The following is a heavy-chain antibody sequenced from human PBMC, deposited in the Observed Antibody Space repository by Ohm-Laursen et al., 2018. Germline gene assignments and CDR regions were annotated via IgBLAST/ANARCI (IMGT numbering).Heavy chain of an antibody. V-gene: IGHV3-13*01. CDR2: IGTAGDT. CDR3: ARGQKVYYYYGMDV. CDR1: GFTFSTYG. Sequence: GSLRLSCAASGFTFSTYGMHWVRQVTGKGLEWVSTIGTAGDTYYPASVKGRFTISREDAKNSLYLQMNSLRAGDTAVYYCARGQKVYYYYGMDVWGQGTTVTVSS. J-gene: IGHJ6*02.